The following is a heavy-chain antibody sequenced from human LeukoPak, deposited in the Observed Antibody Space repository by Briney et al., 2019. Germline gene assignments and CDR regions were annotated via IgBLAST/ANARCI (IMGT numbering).Heavy chain of an antibody. J-gene: IGHJ4*02. CDR3: ARDLEGYHYGSGNYPQ. V-gene: IGHV1-2*02. CDR1: GYTFTGYY. CDR2: INPNSGGT. D-gene: IGHD3-10*01. Sequence: ASVNVSCKASGYTFTGYYIHWLRQPPGQGLEWMGFINPNSGGTNYAQKFQGRVTMTRDTSISTAYMELSSLTSDDTAVYYCARDLEGYHYGSGNYPQWGQGTLITVSS.